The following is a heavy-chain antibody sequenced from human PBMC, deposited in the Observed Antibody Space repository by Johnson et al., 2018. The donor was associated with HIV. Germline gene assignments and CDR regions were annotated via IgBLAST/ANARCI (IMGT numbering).Heavy chain of an antibody. CDR3: ARDGRYCSGGSCPDAFDI. CDR1: GFSFSGFA. J-gene: IGHJ3*02. Sequence: QMQLVESGGGVVQPGRSLRLSCVVSGFSFSGFAVHWVRQAPGKGLDWVAVISDDGSSKYYADSVKGRFTISRDNSKNTLYLQMNSLRAEDTAVYYCARDGRYCSGGSCPDAFDIWGQGTMVTVSS. D-gene: IGHD2-15*01. V-gene: IGHV3-30*04. CDR2: ISDDGSSK.